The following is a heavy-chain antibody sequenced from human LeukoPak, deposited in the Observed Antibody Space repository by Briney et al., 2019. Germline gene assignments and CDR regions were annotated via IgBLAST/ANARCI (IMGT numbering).Heavy chain of an antibody. D-gene: IGHD5-18*01. V-gene: IGHV3-74*01. J-gene: IGHJ4*02. CDR1: GFTFSSYW. CDR3: ARDQDKPQGYSYGSAFGY. CDR2: INSDGSST. Sequence: GGSLRLSCAASGFTFSSYWMHWVRQAPGKGLVWVSRINSDGSSTSYADSVKGRFTISRDNAKNTLYLQMNSLRAEDTAVYYCARDQDKPQGYSYGSAFGYWGQGTLVTVSS.